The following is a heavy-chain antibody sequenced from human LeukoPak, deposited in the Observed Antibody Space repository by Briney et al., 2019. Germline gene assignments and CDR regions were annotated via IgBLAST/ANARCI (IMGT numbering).Heavy chain of an antibody. J-gene: IGHJ4*02. CDR1: GGSISSYY. Sequence: SQTLSLTCTVSGGSISSYYWSWIRQSPGKGLEWIGYIFYSGSTNYNPSLKSRVTISIDTSKNHFSLKLSSVTAADTAVYYCAGGFDSNPDYWGQGTLVTVSS. V-gene: IGHV4-59*01. CDR2: IFYSGST. D-gene: IGHD3-16*01. CDR3: AGGFDSNPDY.